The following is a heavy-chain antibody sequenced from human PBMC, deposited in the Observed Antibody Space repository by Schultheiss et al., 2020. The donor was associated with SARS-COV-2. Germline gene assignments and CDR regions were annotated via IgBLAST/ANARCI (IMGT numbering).Heavy chain of an antibody. CDR2: IYHSGST. D-gene: IGHD6-13*01. CDR1: GGSISSGDYY. V-gene: IGHV4-61*08. CDR3: ARDASGYSSSWYY. Sequence: SETLSLTCTVSGGSISSGDYYWSWIRQPPGKGLEWIGEIYHSGSTNYNPSLKSRVTISVDTSKNQFSLKLSSVTAADTAVYYCARDASGYSSSWYYWGQGTLVTVSS. J-gene: IGHJ4*02.